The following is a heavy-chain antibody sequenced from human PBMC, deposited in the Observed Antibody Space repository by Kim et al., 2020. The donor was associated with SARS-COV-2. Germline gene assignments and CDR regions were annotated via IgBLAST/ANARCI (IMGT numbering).Heavy chain of an antibody. CDR2: INHSGST. D-gene: IGHD3-3*01. Sequence: SETLSLTCAVYGGSFSGYYWSWIRQPPGKGLEWIGEINHSGSTNYNPSLKSRVTISVDTSKNQFSLKLSSVTAAHTAVYYCARGTIFGVVKSGNYYYYYGMDVWGQGTTVTVSS. CDR3: ARGTIFGVVKSGNYYYYYGMDV. J-gene: IGHJ6*02. CDR1: GGSFSGYY. V-gene: IGHV4-34*01.